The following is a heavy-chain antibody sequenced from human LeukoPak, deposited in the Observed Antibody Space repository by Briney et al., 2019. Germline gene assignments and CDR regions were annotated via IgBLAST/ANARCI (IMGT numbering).Heavy chain of an antibody. V-gene: IGHV3-48*04. CDR3: ARDYCSGPKCYFIDY. D-gene: IGHD2-15*01. CDR1: GFTFSNYS. J-gene: IGHJ4*02. CDR2: ITSSSTV. Sequence: QTGGSLRLSCAASGFTFSNYSMNWVRQAPGKGLEWVSYITSSSTVYYAGSVKGRFTISRDNAKNSLFLQVNSLRAEDTAVYYCARDYCSGPKCYFIDYWGQGALVTVSS.